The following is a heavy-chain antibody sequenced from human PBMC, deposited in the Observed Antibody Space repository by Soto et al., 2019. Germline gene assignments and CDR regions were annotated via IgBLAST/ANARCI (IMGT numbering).Heavy chain of an antibody. D-gene: IGHD6-13*01. CDR2: IYYSGST. CDR1: GGSISSYC. Sequence: SETLCLTCTVAGGSISSYCWSWIRQPPGKGLEWIGYIYYSGSTNYNPSLKSRVTISVDTSKNQFSLKLSSVTAADTAVYYCARVVTGSSSWYEGYYYYGMDVWGQGTTVTVSS. V-gene: IGHV4-59*01. CDR3: ARVVTGSSSWYEGYYYYGMDV. J-gene: IGHJ6*02.